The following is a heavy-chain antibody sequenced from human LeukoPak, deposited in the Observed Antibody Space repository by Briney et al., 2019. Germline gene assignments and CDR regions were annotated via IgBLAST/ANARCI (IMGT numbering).Heavy chain of an antibody. CDR1: GFTFSSYA. D-gene: IGHD6-19*01. CDR3: AKDQAPYSSGWYYGY. Sequence: GGSLRLSCAASGFTFSSYAMSWVRQAPGKGLEWVSAISGSGGSTYYADSVKGRFTISRDNSKNTLYLQMNSLRAEDTAVYYCAKDQAPYSSGWYYGYWGQGTLVTVSS. V-gene: IGHV3-23*01. CDR2: ISGSGGST. J-gene: IGHJ4*02.